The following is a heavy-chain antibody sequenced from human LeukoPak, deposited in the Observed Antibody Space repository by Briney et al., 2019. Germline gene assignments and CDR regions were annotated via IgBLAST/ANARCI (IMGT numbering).Heavy chain of an antibody. CDR2: INPNSGGT. J-gene: IGHJ6*02. D-gene: IGHD3-9*01. V-gene: IGHV1-2*04. CDR1: GYTLTELS. CDR3: ARDQVLTGYYMENYYYYGMDV. Sequence: ASVKVSCKVSGYTLTELSMHWVRQAPGKGLEWMGWINPNSGGTNYAQKFQGWVTMTRDTSISTAYMELSRLRSDDTAVYYCARDQVLTGYYMENYYYYGMDVWGQGTTVTVSS.